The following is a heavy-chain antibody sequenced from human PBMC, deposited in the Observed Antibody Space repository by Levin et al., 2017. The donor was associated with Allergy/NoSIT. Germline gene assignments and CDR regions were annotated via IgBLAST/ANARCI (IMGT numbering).Heavy chain of an antibody. CDR3: AKGTTTSSYAPLDV. Sequence: GESLKISCAVSGFTFKSYSMAWVRQAPGKGLEWFSTIGDSGGTTNYAESVKGRFTISRDSSRNTLNLQMSSLRAEDTAIYYCAKGTTTSSYAPLDVWGKGTTVTVSS. D-gene: IGHD2-2*01. CDR2: IGDSGGTT. CDR1: GFTFKSYS. J-gene: IGHJ6*04. V-gene: IGHV3-23*01.